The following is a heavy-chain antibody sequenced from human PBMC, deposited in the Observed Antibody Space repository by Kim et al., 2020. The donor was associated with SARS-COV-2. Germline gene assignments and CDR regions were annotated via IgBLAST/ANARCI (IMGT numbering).Heavy chain of an antibody. V-gene: IGHV3-48*03. J-gene: IGHJ4*02. CDR3: ASCSIGGTGTGDDY. Sequence: YADSVTGRFTISRDNAKNSLYLQMNRLRAEDTAVYYCASCSIGGTGTGDDYWGQGTLVTVSS. D-gene: IGHD6-13*01.